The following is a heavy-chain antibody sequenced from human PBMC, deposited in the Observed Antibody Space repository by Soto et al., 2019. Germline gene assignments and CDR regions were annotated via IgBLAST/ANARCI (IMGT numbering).Heavy chain of an antibody. CDR1: GGSFSGYY. D-gene: IGHD2-2*01. V-gene: IGHV4-34*01. CDR3: ARRYICSSTSCYWYPPYDFDY. Sequence: QVQLQQWGAGLLKPSETLSLTCAVYGGSFSGYYWSWIRQPPGKGLEWIGAINHSGSTNYNPSLKSRFTISVETSKNQFSLKLSSVTAADTAVYYCARRYICSSTSCYWYPPYDFDYWGQGTLVTVSS. J-gene: IGHJ4*02. CDR2: INHSGST.